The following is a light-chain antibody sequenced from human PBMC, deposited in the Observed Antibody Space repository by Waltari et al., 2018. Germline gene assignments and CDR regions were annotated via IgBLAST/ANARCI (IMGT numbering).Light chain of an antibody. CDR1: QGVSKF. CDR3: QQYDRWPLT. V-gene: IGKV3D-11*01. CDR2: DVS. J-gene: IGKJ4*01. Sequence: VVLTKSPATLSLSTGERATLSCRASQGVSKFLAWFQQKPGQSPRLLVYDVSTRATGIPSRFSGSGPGPEFILTINSLEPEDFAVYYCQQYDRWPLTFGGGTKLEIK.